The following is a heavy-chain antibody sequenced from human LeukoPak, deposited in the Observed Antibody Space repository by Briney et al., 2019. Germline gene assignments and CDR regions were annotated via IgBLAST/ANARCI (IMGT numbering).Heavy chain of an antibody. Sequence: GGSLRLSCAASGFTFCSYGMHWVRQAPGKGLEWVAVIWYDGSNKYYADSVKGRFTISRDNSKNTLYLQMNSLRAEDTAVYYCARDLGLGNAYYYYYYGMDVWGQGTTVTVSS. CDR1: GFTFCSYG. CDR2: IWYDGSNK. V-gene: IGHV3-33*01. J-gene: IGHJ6*02. D-gene: IGHD7-27*01. CDR3: ARDLGLGNAYYYYYYGMDV.